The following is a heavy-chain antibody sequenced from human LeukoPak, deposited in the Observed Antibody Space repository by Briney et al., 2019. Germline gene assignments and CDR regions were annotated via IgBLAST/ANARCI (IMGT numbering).Heavy chain of an antibody. CDR1: GFTFSSYA. CDR3: AKAVDGYIDAGYFDY. CDR2: ISGSGGST. D-gene: IGHD5-24*01. Sequence: PGGSLRLSCAASGFTFSSYAMSWVRQAPGKGLEWVSAISGSGGSTYYADSVKGRFTISRDNSKNTLYLQMNSLRAEVTAVYYCAKAVDGYIDAGYFDYWGQGTLVTVSS. V-gene: IGHV3-23*01. J-gene: IGHJ4*02.